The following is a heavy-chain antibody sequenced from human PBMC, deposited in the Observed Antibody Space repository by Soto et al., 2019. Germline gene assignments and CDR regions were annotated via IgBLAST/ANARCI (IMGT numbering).Heavy chain of an antibody. J-gene: IGHJ4*02. CDR2: ISSSSSYI. CDR3: ARDYYGGSSGDCFDY. V-gene: IGHV3-21*01. CDR1: GFTFISYS. Sequence: GGSLRLSGAASGFTFISYSMNWVRQAPGKGLEWVSSISSSSSYIYYADSVKGRFTISRDNSKNSLYLQMNSQSADDKAVYNCARDYYGGSSGDCFDYWGQGTLVTVSS. D-gene: IGHD2-15*01.